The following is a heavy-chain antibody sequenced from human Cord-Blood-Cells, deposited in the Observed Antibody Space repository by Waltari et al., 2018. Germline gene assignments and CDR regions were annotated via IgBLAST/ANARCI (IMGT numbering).Heavy chain of an antibody. CDR2: IYHSGST. CDR3: ARRGAAAGKVDY. J-gene: IGHJ4*02. V-gene: IGHV4-38-2*01. CDR1: GYSISSGYY. Sequence: QVQLQESGPGLVKHSETLSLTCAVSGYSISSGYYWGWIRQPPGKGLEWIGSIYHSGSTYYNPSLKSRVTISVDTSKNQFSLKLSSVTAADTAVYYCARRGAAAGKVDYWGQGTLVTVSS. D-gene: IGHD6-13*01.